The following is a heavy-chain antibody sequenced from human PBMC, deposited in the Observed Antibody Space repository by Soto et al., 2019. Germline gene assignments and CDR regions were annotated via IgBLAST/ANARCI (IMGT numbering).Heavy chain of an antibody. Sequence: SETLSLTCAVSGGSISSSNWWSWVRQPPGKGLEWIGEIYHSGSTNYNPSLKSRVTISVDKSKNQFSLKLSSVTAADTAVYYCARKTVIVVVPAATDYYYYYGMDVWGQGTTVTVSS. J-gene: IGHJ6*02. CDR1: GGSISSSNW. D-gene: IGHD2-2*01. CDR3: ARKTVIVVVPAATDYYYYYGMDV. CDR2: IYHSGST. V-gene: IGHV4-4*02.